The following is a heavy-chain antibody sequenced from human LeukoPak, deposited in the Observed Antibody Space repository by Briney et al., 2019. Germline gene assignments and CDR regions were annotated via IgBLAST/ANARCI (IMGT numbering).Heavy chain of an antibody. CDR2: IAADGAS. Sequence: GGSLRLSCAGFDSTFRSHHMSWVRQTLQKGLEWVSSIAADGASFYADSVRGRFAISRDKSESILYLQMNSLRADDTAIYYCAKGPNFYSWRAVDYWGQGSLVTVSS. V-gene: IGHV3-23*01. D-gene: IGHD3-3*01. CDR1: DSTFRSHH. J-gene: IGHJ4*02. CDR3: AKGPNFYSWRAVDY.